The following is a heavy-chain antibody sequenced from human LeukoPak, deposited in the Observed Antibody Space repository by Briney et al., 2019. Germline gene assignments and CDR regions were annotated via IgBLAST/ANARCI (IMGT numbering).Heavy chain of an antibody. CDR3: TKDSSYDSSGFTFDP. D-gene: IGHD3-22*01. V-gene: IGHV3-23*01. Sequence: GGSLRLSCAASGFTFNTYAMNWVRQAPGKGLEWVSAISGSGGSTYYADYVKGRFTISRDKSTNTLYLQMDSLRAEDTAVYYCTKDSSYDSSGFTFDPWGQGTLVTVSS. J-gene: IGHJ5*02. CDR1: GFTFNTYA. CDR2: ISGSGGST.